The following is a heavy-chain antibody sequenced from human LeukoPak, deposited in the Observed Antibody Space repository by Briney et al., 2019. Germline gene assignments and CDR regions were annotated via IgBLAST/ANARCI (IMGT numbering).Heavy chain of an antibody. CDR1: GGSISSYY. J-gene: IGHJ5*02. D-gene: IGHD3-22*01. Sequence: RASETLSLTCTVSGGSISSYYWSWIRQPPGKGLEWIGYIYYSGSTNYNLSLKSRVTISVDTSKNQFSLKLSSVTAADTAVYYCARTPDYYDSSGRFDPWGQGTLVTVSS. CDR3: ARTPDYYDSSGRFDP. CDR2: IYYSGST. V-gene: IGHV4-59*01.